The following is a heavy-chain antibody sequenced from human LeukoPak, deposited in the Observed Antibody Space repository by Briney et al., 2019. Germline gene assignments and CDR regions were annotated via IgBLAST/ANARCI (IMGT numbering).Heavy chain of an antibody. V-gene: IGHV1-18*01. Sequence: GASVKVSCKASGYTFTSYGISWVRQAPGQGLEWMGWISAYNGNTNYAQKLQGRVTMTTDTSTSTAYMELRSLRSDDTAVYYCAKDRGSGSYYYYYYYGMDVWGQGTTVTVSS. CDR3: AKDRGSGSYYYYYYYGMDV. CDR1: GYTFTSYG. J-gene: IGHJ6*02. CDR2: ISAYNGNT. D-gene: IGHD3-10*01.